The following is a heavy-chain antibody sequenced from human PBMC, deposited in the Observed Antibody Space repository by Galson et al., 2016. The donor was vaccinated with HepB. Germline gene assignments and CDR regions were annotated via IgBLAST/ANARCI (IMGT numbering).Heavy chain of an antibody. CDR2: ISIRGDYM. CDR1: GFIFNSYS. Sequence: SLRLSCAASGFIFNSYSMDWVRQAPGKGLEWVSSISIRGDYMYYADSGKGRFTISRDNARNSMYLQLNSLRVEDTAVYYCARSKDSRCYSSFDYWGQGTLATVSS. D-gene: IGHD6-13*01. CDR3: ARSKDSRCYSSFDY. V-gene: IGHV3-21*01. J-gene: IGHJ4*02.